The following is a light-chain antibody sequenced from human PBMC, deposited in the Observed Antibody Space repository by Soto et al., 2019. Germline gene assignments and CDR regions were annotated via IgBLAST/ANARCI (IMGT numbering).Light chain of an antibody. J-gene: IGKJ1*01. CDR3: LQHNVFPRT. Sequence: DIQMTQSPSSLSASVGDRVTITCRASQGIRNDLAWYQQKPGRAPKRLIYGSSSLQSGVPSRFSGRGSGTEFTLTISSLQPEDFATYYCLQHNVFPRTFGQGTKVDIK. CDR1: QGIRND. V-gene: IGKV1-17*01. CDR2: GSS.